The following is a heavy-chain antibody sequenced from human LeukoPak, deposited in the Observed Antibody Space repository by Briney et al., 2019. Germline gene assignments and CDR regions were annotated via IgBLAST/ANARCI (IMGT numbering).Heavy chain of an antibody. CDR3: AGSGSYYNY. CDR1: GGSISSGGYY. Sequence: SQTLSLTCTVSGGSISSGGYYWSWIRQPPGKGLEWIGYIYHSGSTYYNPSLKSRVTISVDRSKNQFSLKLSSVTAADTAVYYCAGSGSYYNYWGQGTLVTVSS. CDR2: IYHSGST. D-gene: IGHD1-26*01. V-gene: IGHV4-30-2*01. J-gene: IGHJ4*02.